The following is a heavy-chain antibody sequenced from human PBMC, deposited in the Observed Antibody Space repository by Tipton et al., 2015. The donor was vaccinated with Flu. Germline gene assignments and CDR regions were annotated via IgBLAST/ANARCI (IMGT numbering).Heavy chain of an antibody. V-gene: IGHV5-51*01. J-gene: IGHJ4*02. CDR3: ARQDCSSSTCYIDY. CDR1: GHNFITYW. Sequence: QLVQSGAEVKNPGESLNISCKASGHNFITYWVAWVRQMPGKGLEWMGNIYPADSDTTYSPAFEGQVTIFADKSSTTAYLQWSSLKALDTAMYYCARQDCSSSTCYIDYWGQGTLVTVSS. D-gene: IGHD2-2*02. CDR2: IYPADSDT.